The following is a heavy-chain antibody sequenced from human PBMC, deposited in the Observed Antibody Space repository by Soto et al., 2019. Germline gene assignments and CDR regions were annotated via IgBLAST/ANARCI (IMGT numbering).Heavy chain of an antibody. V-gene: IGHV1-8*02. J-gene: IGHJ4*02. CDR2: VSPENRNA. D-gene: IGHD4-17*01. Sequence: GASVKVSCKASGGTFSSYAINWVRQAPGQGLEYMGWVSPENRNAGYAPQFRGRVSMTADTSINTVYLELTTLTYEDTAVYYCEVTTGYWGQGTMVTVSS. CDR3: EVTTGY. CDR1: GGTFSSYA.